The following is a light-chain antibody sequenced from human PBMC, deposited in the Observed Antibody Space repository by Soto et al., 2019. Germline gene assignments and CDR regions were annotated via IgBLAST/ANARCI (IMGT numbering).Light chain of an antibody. J-gene: IGKJ5*01. CDR2: EAS. CDR1: QSISSW. V-gene: IGKV1-5*03. Sequence: DIQMTQSPSTLSASVGDRVTITCRASQSISSWLAWYQQKPGRAPNLLIYEASILETRVPSRFSGSGSGTEFTLTISSLQPDDFATYYCRHYYSYPISFGQGTRLEIK. CDR3: RHYYSYPIS.